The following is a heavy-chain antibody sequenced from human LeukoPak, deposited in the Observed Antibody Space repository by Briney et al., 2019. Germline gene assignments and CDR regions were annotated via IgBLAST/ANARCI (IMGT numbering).Heavy chain of an antibody. D-gene: IGHD2-15*01. CDR1: GGSISSGSYY. Sequence: SETLSLTCTVSGGSISSGSYYWSWIRQPAGKGLKWIGRIYTSGSTNYNPSLKSRVTISVDTSKNQFSLKLSSVTAADTAVYYCARVGALEYCSGGSCYSYHDAFDIWGQGTMVTVSS. V-gene: IGHV4-61*02. CDR2: IYTSGST. CDR3: ARVGALEYCSGGSCYSYHDAFDI. J-gene: IGHJ3*02.